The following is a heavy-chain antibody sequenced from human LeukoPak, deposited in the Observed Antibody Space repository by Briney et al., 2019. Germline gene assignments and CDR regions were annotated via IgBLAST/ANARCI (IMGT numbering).Heavy chain of an antibody. Sequence: SETLSLTCSVSDYSISSGYYWGWIRQPPGKGLEWIGSIYHSGSTYYNPSLKSRVTISVDTSKNHFSLKLTSVTAADAAVYYCARIETYSSGWYDAFFDYWGQGTLVTVSS. J-gene: IGHJ4*02. CDR2: IYHSGST. D-gene: IGHD6-19*01. CDR3: ARIETYSSGWYDAFFDY. V-gene: IGHV4-38-2*02. CDR1: DYSISSGYY.